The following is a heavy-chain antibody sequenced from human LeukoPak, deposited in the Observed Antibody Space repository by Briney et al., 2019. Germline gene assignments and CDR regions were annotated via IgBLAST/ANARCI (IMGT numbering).Heavy chain of an antibody. CDR2: INPNSGGT. V-gene: IGHV1-2*02. D-gene: IGHD5-12*01. Sequence: GASVKVSCKTSGYRFITFGVNWVRQAPGQGLEWMGWINPNSGGTNYAQKFQGRVTMTRDTSISTAYMELSRLRSDDTAVYYCASKGWGSIHSGYEGVNSWGQGTLVTVSS. J-gene: IGHJ4*02. CDR1: GYRFITFG. CDR3: ASKGWGSIHSGYEGVNS.